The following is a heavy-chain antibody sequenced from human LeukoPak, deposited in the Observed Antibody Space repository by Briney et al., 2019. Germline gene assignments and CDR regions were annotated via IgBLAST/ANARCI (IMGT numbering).Heavy chain of an antibody. CDR3: ARDKGPSCSSSSWCSGWFDP. CDR1: GGSVSSGSYY. J-gene: IGHJ5*02. Sequence: PSETLSLTCSVSGGSVSSGSYYWSWIRQPPGKGLEWIGYIYYSGSTNYNPSLKSRVTISVDTSKNQFSLKLTSVTAADTAVYYSARDKGPSCSSSSWCSGWFDPWGQGTLVTVSS. CDR2: IYYSGST. V-gene: IGHV4-61*01. D-gene: IGHD6-13*01.